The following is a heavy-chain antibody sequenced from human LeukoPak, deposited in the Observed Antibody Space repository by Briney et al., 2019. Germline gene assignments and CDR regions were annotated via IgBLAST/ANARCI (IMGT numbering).Heavy chain of an antibody. Sequence: SETLSLTCAVYGGSFSGYYWSWIRQPPGKGLEWIGEINHSGSTNYNPSLKSRVTISVDTSKNQFSLKLSSVTAADTAVYYCARQGGAPYYYGSGSYYSGYYYYYMDVWGKGTTVTISS. D-gene: IGHD3-10*01. J-gene: IGHJ6*03. CDR1: GGSFSGYY. CDR3: ARQGGAPYYYGSGSYYSGYYYYYMDV. V-gene: IGHV4-34*01. CDR2: INHSGST.